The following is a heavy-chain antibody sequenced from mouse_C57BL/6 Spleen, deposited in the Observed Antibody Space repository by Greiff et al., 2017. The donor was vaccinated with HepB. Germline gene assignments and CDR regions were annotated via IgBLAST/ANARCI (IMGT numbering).Heavy chain of an antibody. J-gene: IGHJ4*01. V-gene: IGHV1-64*01. D-gene: IGHD1-1*01. CDR2: IHPNSGST. Sequence: QVQLQQPGAELVKPGASVKLSCKASGYTFTSYWMHWVKQRPGQGLEWIGMIHPNSGSTNYNEKFKSKATLTVDKSSSTAYMQLSSLTSEDSAVYYRARRGSSYVMDYWGQGTSVTVSS. CDR1: GYTFTSYW. CDR3: ARRGSSYVMDY.